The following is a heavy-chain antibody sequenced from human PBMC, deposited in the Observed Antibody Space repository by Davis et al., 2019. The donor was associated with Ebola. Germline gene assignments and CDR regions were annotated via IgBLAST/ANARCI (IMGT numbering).Heavy chain of an antibody. CDR3: AKLTPYYDFWSGTIYDEGNWFDP. CDR2: INHSGRT. V-gene: IGHV4-34*01. Sequence: SETLSLTCAVYGGSFSGYYWSWIRQPPGKGLEWIGEINHSGRTNYNPSLKSRVTISVDTSKNQFSLKLSSVTAEDTAVYYCAKLTPYYDFWSGTIYDEGNWFDPWGQGTLVTVSS. CDR1: GGSFSGYY. J-gene: IGHJ5*02. D-gene: IGHD3-3*01.